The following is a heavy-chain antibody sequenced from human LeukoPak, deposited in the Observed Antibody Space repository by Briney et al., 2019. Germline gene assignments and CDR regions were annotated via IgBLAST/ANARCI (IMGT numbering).Heavy chain of an antibody. CDR2: IYTSGST. CDR1: GGSISSYY. D-gene: IGHD6-19*01. V-gene: IGHV4-4*07. Sequence: PSETLSLTCTVSGGSISSYYWSWIRQPAGKGLEWIGRIYTSGSTNYNPSLKSRVTMSVDTSKNQFSLKLSSVTAADTAVYYCARGAVAGIRWEKYYFDHWGQGTLVTVSS. J-gene: IGHJ4*02. CDR3: ARGAVAGIRWEKYYFDH.